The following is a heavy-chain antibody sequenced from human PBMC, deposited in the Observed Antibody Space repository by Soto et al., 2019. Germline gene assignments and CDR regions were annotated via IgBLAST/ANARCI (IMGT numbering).Heavy chain of an antibody. V-gene: IGHV3-11*01. D-gene: IGHD3-22*01. J-gene: IGHJ4*02. CDR2: ISSSGNII. CDR3: AKMSIENYYDPVFS. CDR1: GFTFSDYY. Sequence: QVQLVESGGGLVKTGGSLRIVCEASGFTFSDYYMSWVRQAPGKGLEWVSYISSSGNIIYCADSVKGRFTISRDNAKNSVYLQINSLRAEDTALYFCAKMSIENYYDPVFSWGQGTLFTVSS.